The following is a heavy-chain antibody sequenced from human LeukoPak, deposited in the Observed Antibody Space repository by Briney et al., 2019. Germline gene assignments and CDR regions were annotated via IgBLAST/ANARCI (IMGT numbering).Heavy chain of an antibody. CDR1: GYTFTSYY. Sequence: ASVKVSCKASGYTFTSYYMHWVRQAPGQGLEWMGIINPNGGSTSYAQKFQGRVTMTRDTSTSTVYMELSRLRSDDTAVYYCARDEIDGHDYWGQGTLVTVSS. CDR3: ARDEIDGHDY. CDR2: INPNGGST. J-gene: IGHJ4*02. V-gene: IGHV1-46*01.